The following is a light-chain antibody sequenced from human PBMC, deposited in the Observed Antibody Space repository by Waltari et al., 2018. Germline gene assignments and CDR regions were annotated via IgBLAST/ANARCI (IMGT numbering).Light chain of an antibody. CDR3: QQRSNWPPGVT. CDR1: QSVSSY. Sequence: EIVLTHSPATLSLSPGERATLSFRASQSVSSYLAWYQPQPGKAPRLLIYDASNRATGIPARFSGSGSGTDFTLTISSLEPEDFAVYYCQQRSNWPPGVTFGGGTKVEIK. CDR2: DAS. J-gene: IGKJ4*01. V-gene: IGKV3-11*01.